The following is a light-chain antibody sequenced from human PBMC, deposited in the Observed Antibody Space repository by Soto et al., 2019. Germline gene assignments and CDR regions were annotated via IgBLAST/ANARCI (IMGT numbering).Light chain of an antibody. CDR3: QQNGTPPLT. V-gene: IGKV3-20*01. J-gene: IGKJ5*01. Sequence: EIVLTQSPVTLSLSPGERATLSCRASQSVTSNYLAWYQQKPGQAPRLLISDAYNRATGIADRFSGSGSGTDFTLTISRLEPEEFAVYYCQQNGTPPLTFGQGTRLEIK. CDR1: QSVTSNY. CDR2: DAY.